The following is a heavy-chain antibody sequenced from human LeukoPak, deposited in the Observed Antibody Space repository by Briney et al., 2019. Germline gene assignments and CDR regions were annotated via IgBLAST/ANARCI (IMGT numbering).Heavy chain of an antibody. CDR3: AKDEGRRAYSGYVAY. V-gene: IGHV3-30*18. D-gene: IGHD5-12*01. Sequence: GGSLRLSCAASGFPFSSFGMHWVRQAPGKGLEGVASISYDGSEEFYADSVKGRFTISRDNSKNTVYLQMNSLRDEDTAVYYCAKDEGRRAYSGYVAYWGQGTLVTVSS. CDR1: GFPFSSFG. CDR2: ISYDGSEE. J-gene: IGHJ4*02.